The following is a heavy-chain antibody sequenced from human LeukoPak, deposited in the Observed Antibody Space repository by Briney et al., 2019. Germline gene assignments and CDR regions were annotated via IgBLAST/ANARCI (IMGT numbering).Heavy chain of an antibody. CDR2: INHSGST. V-gene: IGHV4-34*01. CDR3: ARDERYDILTGYPLGRGDAFDI. Sequence: SETLSLTCAVYGGSFSGYYWSWIRQPPGKGLEWIGEINHSGSTNYNPSLKSRVTISVDTSKNQFSLKLSSVTAADTAVYYCARDERYDILTGYPLGRGDAFDIWGQGTMVTVSS. D-gene: IGHD3-9*01. CDR1: GGSFSGYY. J-gene: IGHJ3*02.